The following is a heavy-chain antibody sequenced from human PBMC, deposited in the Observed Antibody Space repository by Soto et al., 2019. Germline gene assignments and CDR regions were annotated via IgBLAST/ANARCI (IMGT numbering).Heavy chain of an antibody. J-gene: IGHJ4*02. V-gene: IGHV1-18*04. Sequence: QVQLVQSGAEVKKPGASVRVSCKASGYPCTTYGISWVRQAPGQGLEWVGWISGYNGDTNFAQKFQGRVTMTTDTSTSTAYMELRSLTSDDTAVYYCARSRAFVEAGGDCWGQGSLVTVSS. CDR3: ARSRAFVEAGGDC. D-gene: IGHD3-10*01. CDR2: ISGYNGDT. CDR1: GYPCTTYG.